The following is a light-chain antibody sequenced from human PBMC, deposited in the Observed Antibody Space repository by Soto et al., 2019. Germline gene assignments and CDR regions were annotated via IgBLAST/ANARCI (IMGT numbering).Light chain of an antibody. CDR1: KLGHKY. V-gene: IGLV3-1*01. Sequence: SYELTQPPSVSVSPGQTASITCSGDKLGHKYACWYQQRPGQSPVLVIHQDNKRPSGIPERFSGSNSGNTATLTISGTQAMDEADYYCQAWDSNTVIFGGGTKVTVL. J-gene: IGLJ2*01. CDR2: QDN. CDR3: QAWDSNTVI.